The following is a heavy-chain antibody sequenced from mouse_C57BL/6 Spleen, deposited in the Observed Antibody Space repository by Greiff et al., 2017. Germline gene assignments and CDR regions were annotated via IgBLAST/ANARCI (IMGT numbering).Heavy chain of an antibody. V-gene: IGHV1-39*01. CDR2: INPNYGTT. CDR3: ARRGHYDDDPDDFDY. CDR1: GYSFTDYN. J-gene: IGHJ2*01. Sequence: EVQLQQSGPELVKPGASVKISCKASGYSFTDYNMNWVKQSNGKSLEWIGVINPNYGTTSYNQKFKGKATLTVDQSSSTAYMQLNSLTSEDTAVYYCARRGHYDDDPDDFDYWGQGTTLTVSS. D-gene: IGHD2-3*01.